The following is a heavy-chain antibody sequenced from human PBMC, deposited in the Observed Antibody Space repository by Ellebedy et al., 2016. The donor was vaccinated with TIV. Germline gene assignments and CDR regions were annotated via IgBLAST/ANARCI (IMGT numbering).Heavy chain of an antibody. V-gene: IGHV1-69*13. D-gene: IGHD4-17*01. CDR2: IIPIFGTA. CDR3: ARAKPSVTTPRSYYYYYYGMDV. CDR1: GGTFSSYA. Sequence: AASVKVSCKASGGTFSSYAISWVRQAPGQGLEWMGGIIPIFGTANYAQKFQGRVTITADESTSTAYMELSSLRSEDTAVYYCARAKPSVTTPRSYYYYYYGMDVWGQGTTVTVSS. J-gene: IGHJ6*02.